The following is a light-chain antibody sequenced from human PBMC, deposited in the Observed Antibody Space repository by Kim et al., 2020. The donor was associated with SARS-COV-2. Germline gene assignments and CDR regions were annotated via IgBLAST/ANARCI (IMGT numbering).Light chain of an antibody. V-gene: IGLV8-61*01. CDR3: VLYMGRGISV. J-gene: IGLJ3*02. CDR1: SVSVSTSYY. CDR2: STN. Sequence: VTVTLPCGLSSVSVSTSYYPSWYQQTPGQAPRTLIYSTNTRSSGVPDRFSGSILGNKAALTITGAQADDESDYYCVLYMGRGISVFGGGTQLTVL.